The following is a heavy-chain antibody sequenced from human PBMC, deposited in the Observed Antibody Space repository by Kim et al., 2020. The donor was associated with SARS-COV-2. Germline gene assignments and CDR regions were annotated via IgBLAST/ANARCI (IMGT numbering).Heavy chain of an antibody. CDR2: MFYTGNT. D-gene: IGHD3-10*01. CDR1: GGSISSYS. V-gene: IGHV4-59*08. Sequence: SETLSLTCTVSGGSISSYSWSLIRQPPGKGLEWIGYMFYTGNTNCDPSLKSRVTISVDTSKNQFSLKLSSVTAADTAVYYCARHGGQSMIRGLLGAFDIWGQGTMVTVSS. CDR3: ARHGGQSMIRGLLGAFDI. J-gene: IGHJ3*02.